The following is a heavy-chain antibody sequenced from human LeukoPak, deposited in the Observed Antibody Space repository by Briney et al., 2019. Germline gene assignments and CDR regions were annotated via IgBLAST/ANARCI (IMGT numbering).Heavy chain of an antibody. D-gene: IGHD3-10*01. CDR1: GYTFTGYY. J-gene: IGHJ5*02. Sequence: HGASVKVSCKASGYTFTGYYMHWVRQAPGQGLEWMGWINPNSGGTNYAQKFQGRVTMTRDTSISTAYMELSRLRSDDTAVYYCARDRDYYGHNWFDPWGQGTLVTVSS. CDR2: INPNSGGT. V-gene: IGHV1-2*02. CDR3: ARDRDYYGHNWFDP.